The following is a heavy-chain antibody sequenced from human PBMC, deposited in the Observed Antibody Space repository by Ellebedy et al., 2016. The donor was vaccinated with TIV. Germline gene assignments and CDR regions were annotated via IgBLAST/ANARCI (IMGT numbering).Heavy chain of an antibody. D-gene: IGHD3-22*01. CDR1: GGSISSGSYY. CDR3: ARAVLSSGDYDYYSYYYMDV. CDR2: IYRSGST. Sequence: SETLSLXCTVSGGSISSGSYYWSWIRQPAGKGLEWIGRIYRSGSTNYDPSLKSRVTMSVDTSKNQFSLKLSSLTAADTAVYFCARAVLSSGDYDYYSYYYMDVWGKGTTVTVSS. J-gene: IGHJ6*03. V-gene: IGHV4-61*02.